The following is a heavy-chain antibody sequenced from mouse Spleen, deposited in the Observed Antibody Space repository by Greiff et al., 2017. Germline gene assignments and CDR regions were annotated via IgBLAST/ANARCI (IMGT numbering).Heavy chain of an antibody. V-gene: IGHV1-47*01. CDR3: ARRGLLRFRYFDY. CDR2: FHPYNDDT. D-gene: IGHD1-1*01. CDR1: GYTFTTYP. Sequence: VKVVESGAELVKPGASVKMSCKASGYTFTTYPIEWMKQNHGKSLEWIGNFHPYNDDTKYNEKFKGKATLTVEKSSSTVYLELSRLTSDDSAVYYCARRGLLRFRYFDYWGQGTTLTVSS. J-gene: IGHJ2*01.